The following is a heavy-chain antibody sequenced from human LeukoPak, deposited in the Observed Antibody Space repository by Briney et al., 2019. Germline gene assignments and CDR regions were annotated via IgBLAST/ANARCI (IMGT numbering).Heavy chain of an antibody. CDR2: ISYDGSNK. Sequence: GGSLRLSCAASGFIFSSYAMHWVRQAPGKGLEWVAVISYDGSNKYYADSVKGRFTISRDTSKNTLFLQMYSLRPEDTAMYYCARDLYINNFYIPLSDWGQGTLVTVSS. CDR1: GFIFSSYA. J-gene: IGHJ4*02. V-gene: IGHV3-30*04. D-gene: IGHD1-20*01. CDR3: ARDLYINNFYIPLSD.